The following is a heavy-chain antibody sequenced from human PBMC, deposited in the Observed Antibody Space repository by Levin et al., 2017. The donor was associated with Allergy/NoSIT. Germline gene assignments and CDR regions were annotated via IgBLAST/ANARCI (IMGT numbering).Heavy chain of an antibody. CDR2: IYYSGST. Sequence: SQTLSLTCTVSGGSITSTYYYWGWIRQPPGKGLEWIGSIYYSGSTYYNPSLKSRVTISLDTSKNQFSLKLSSVTAADTAVYYCARYYYDGSGYLGGFDYWGQGTLVTVSS. V-gene: IGHV4-39*01. CDR1: GGSITSTYYY. CDR3: ARYYYDGSGYLGGFDY. D-gene: IGHD3-22*01. J-gene: IGHJ4*02.